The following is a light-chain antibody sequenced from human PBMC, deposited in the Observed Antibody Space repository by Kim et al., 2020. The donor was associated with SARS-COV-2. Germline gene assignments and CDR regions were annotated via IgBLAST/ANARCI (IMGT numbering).Light chain of an antibody. J-gene: IGKJ4*01. CDR2: GAS. Sequence: APIGDRVTITCRASQNIGDELGWYQQKPGKAPKLLIYGASSLQSGVPSRFSGSGSGTEFTLTITSLQPEDFTTYYCLQDFNYPLTFGGGTRVDIK. V-gene: IGKV1-6*01. CDR3: LQDFNYPLT. CDR1: QNIGDE.